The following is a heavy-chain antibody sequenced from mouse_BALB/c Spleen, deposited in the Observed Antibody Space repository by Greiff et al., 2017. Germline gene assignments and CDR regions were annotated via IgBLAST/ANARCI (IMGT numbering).Heavy chain of an antibody. V-gene: IGHV1-63*02. D-gene: IGHD1-1*01. CDR2: IYPGGGYT. Sequence: QVQLQQSGAELVRPGTSVKISCKASGYTFTNYWLGWVKQRPGHGLEWIGDIYPGGGYTNYNEKFKGKATLTADTSSSTAYMQLSSLTSEDSAVYFCAIWDITDWYFDVWGAGTTVTVSS. CDR1: GYTFTNYW. CDR3: AIWDITDWYFDV. J-gene: IGHJ1*01.